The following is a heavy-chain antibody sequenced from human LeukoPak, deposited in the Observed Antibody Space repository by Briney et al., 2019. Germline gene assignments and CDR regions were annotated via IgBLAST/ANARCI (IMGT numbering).Heavy chain of an antibody. V-gene: IGHV3-23*01. CDR1: GFTFSSYA. CDR3: AKDQAKPGYCSGGSCYTGPN. J-gene: IGHJ4*02. CDR2: ISGSGGST. D-gene: IGHD2-15*01. Sequence: GGSLRLSCAASGFTFSSYAMSWVRQAPGKGLEWVSAISGSGGSTYYADSVKGRFTISRDNSKNTLYLQMNSLRAEDTAVYYCAKDQAKPGYCSGGSCYTGPNWGQGTLATVSS.